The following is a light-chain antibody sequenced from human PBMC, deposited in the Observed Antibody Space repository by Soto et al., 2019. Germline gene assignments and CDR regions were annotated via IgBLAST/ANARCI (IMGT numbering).Light chain of an antibody. J-gene: IGKJ1*01. CDR3: QQYGASPWT. CDR1: QNVNNNY. V-gene: IGKV3-20*01. CDR2: GAS. Sequence: EIVLTQSPGTLSLSPGERAILSCRASQNVNNNYVAWYQQKPGQSPRLLIYGASSRATGIPDRFSGSGSGTDFTLTSSRLGPEDFVVYFCQQYGASPWTFGQGTKVEIK.